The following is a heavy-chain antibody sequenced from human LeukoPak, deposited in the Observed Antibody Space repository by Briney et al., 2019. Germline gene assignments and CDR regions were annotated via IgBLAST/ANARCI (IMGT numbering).Heavy chain of an antibody. D-gene: IGHD2-15*01. CDR1: GSTFSSYA. V-gene: IGHV1-69*01. CDR2: IIPIFGAA. CDR3: ARGDVVVVAATLGYYYYYMDV. J-gene: IGHJ6*03. Sequence: ASVKVSCKASGSTFSSYAISWVRQAPGQGLEWMGGIIPIFGAANYAQKFQGRVTITADESTSTAYMELSSLRSEDTAVYYCARGDVVVVAATLGYYYYYMDVWGKGTTVTISS.